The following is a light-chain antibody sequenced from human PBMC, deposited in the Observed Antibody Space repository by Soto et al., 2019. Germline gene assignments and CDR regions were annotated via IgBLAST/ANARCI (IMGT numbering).Light chain of an antibody. CDR1: QSVSSSY. V-gene: IGKV3-20*01. J-gene: IGKJ1*01. Sequence: EIVLTQSPGILSLSPGERATLSCRASQSVSSSYLAWYQQKPGQAPRILIYGASSRVTGIPDRFSGSGSGTDFTLTISRLEPEDFAVYYCQQYGSSPPTFGQGTKVEI. CDR2: GAS. CDR3: QQYGSSPPT.